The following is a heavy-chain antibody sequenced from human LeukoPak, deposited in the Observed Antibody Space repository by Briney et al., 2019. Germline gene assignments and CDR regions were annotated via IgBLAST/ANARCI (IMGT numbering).Heavy chain of an antibody. CDR2: MNPNSGNT. J-gene: IGHJ4*02. CDR3: ATVEREYFDTSGYYNY. Sequence: GASVKVSCKASGYTFTSYDINWVRQATGQGLEWMGWMNPNSGNTGYAQKFQGRVTMTRNTSISTAYMELSSLRSEDTAVYFCATVEREYFDTSGYYNYWGQGTLVTVSS. V-gene: IGHV1-8*01. D-gene: IGHD3-22*01. CDR1: GYTFTSYD.